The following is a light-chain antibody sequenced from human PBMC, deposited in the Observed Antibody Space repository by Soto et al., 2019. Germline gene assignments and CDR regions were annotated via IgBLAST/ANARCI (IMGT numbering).Light chain of an antibody. V-gene: IGKV3-20*01. J-gene: IGKJ4*01. CDR3: QHDGSSPLT. CDR2: GAS. CDR1: QSVSSSY. Sequence: EIVLTQSPGTLSLSPGERATLSCRASQSVSSSYLAWYQQKPDQAPRLLIYGASSRATVIPDRFSGRWSGTDVTLTISRQEQEYFVLYYCQHDGSSPLTFGGGTKVEIK.